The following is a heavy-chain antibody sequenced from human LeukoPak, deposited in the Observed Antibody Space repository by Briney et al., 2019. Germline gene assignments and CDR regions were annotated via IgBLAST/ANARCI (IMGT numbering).Heavy chain of an antibody. CDR1: GYTFTGYY. D-gene: IGHD3-22*01. V-gene: IGHV1-2*02. Sequence: ASVKVSCKASGYTFTGYYMHWVRQAPGQGLEWMGWINPNSGGTNYAQKFQGRVTMTRDTSISTAYMELRSLRSDDTAVYYCARDLGIYDSSGHEYFQHWGQGTLVTVSS. CDR2: INPNSGGT. J-gene: IGHJ1*01. CDR3: ARDLGIYDSSGHEYFQH.